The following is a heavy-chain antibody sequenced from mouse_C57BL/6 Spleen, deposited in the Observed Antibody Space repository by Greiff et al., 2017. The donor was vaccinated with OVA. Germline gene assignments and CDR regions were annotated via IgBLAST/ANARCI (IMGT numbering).Heavy chain of an antibody. CDR1: GYTFTSYW. J-gene: IGHJ3*01. D-gene: IGHD3-3*01. Sequence: QVQLQQPGAELVRPGSSVKLSCKASGYTFTSYWMDWVKQRPGQGLEWIGNIYPSDSETHYNQKFKDKATLTVDKSSSTAYMQLSSLTSEDSAVYYCASQGGPLFADWGQGTLVTVSA. CDR2: IYPSDSET. V-gene: IGHV1-61*01. CDR3: ASQGGPLFAD.